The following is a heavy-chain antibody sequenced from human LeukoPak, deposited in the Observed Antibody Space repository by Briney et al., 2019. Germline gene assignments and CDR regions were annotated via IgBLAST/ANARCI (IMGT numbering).Heavy chain of an antibody. J-gene: IGHJ5*01. Sequence: ASVKVSCKASGYTFTSYYMHWVRQAPGQGLEWMGIINPSGGSTSYAQKFQGRVTMTRDTSTSTVYMELSSLRSEDTAVYYCARALPMSITNWYRFDSWGQGTLVTVSS. V-gene: IGHV1-46*01. CDR1: GYTFTSYY. CDR2: INPSGGST. CDR3: ARALPMSITNWYRFDS. D-gene: IGHD2-2*01.